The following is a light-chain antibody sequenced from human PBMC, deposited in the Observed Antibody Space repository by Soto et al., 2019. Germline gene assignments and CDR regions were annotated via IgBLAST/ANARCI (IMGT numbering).Light chain of an antibody. CDR3: QQRKSYPIT. Sequence: DIRLTQSLSFLSASVGDRVTSACRASQDINTYLAWYQQKPGKGPKLLIFAASTLQNGVPSRFSGSGSGTEFTVTITSLQPEDFATYYCQQRKSYPITFGQGTRLEIK. CDR1: QDINTY. J-gene: IGKJ5*01. CDR2: AAS. V-gene: IGKV1-9*01.